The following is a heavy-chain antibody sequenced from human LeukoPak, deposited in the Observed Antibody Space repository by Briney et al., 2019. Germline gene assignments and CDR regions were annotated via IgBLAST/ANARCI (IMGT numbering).Heavy chain of an antibody. CDR1: GGSINSYY. CDR3: ARYSYGSGNFDY. CDR2: IYYSGST. D-gene: IGHD5-18*01. V-gene: IGHV4-59*01. Sequence: PSETLSLTCTVSGGSINSYYWSWIRQPPGKGLEWIGYIYYSGSTNYNSSLKSRVTISVDTSENQFSLKLRSVTAADTAVYYCARYSYGSGNFDYWGQGTLVTVSS. J-gene: IGHJ4*02.